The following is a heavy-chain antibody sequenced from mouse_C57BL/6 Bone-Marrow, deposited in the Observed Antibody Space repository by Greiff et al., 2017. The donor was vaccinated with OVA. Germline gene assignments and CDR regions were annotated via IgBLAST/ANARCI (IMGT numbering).Heavy chain of an antibody. CDR2: ISSGGSYT. V-gene: IGHV5-6*02. CDR3: AGHLCAVDY. CDR1: GFTFSSYG. Sequence: DVKLVESGGDLVKPGGSLKLSCAASGFTFSSYGMSWVRQTPDKRLEWVATISSGGSYTYYPASVKGRFTISRDNAKNTLYLQMSSLKSEDTAMYYCAGHLCAVDYWGQGTSVTVSS. D-gene: IGHD6-2*01. J-gene: IGHJ4*01.